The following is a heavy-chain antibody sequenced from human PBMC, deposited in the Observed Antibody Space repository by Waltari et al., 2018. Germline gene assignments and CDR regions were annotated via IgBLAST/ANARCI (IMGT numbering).Heavy chain of an antibody. Sequence: QLQLQESGPGLVKPSETLSLICTVSGGSISASFYWGWIRQPQGKGLEWIGRIFYMGTTYHNPSLKIRVTMSVDTSNNQFARKLSSVTAADTAVYYCAREGTTRPFYFDPWGQGTLVTVSS. CDR2: IFYMGTT. CDR3: AREGTTRPFYFDP. V-gene: IGHV4-39*07. D-gene: IGHD6-6*01. CDR1: GGSISASFY. J-gene: IGHJ4*02.